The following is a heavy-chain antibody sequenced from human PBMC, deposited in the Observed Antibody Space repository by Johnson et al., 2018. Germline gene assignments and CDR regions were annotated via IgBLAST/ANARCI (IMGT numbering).Heavy chain of an antibody. Sequence: QVQLQESGPGLVKSSQTLSLPCTVSGGSIGSGSYYWSWIRQPAGKGLEWIGRMYPSGSTKYNPSLKRRVIISVDTPKNQLSLALTSVTAAATAVYYCAGYLTARNAFDIWGQGTMVTVSS. V-gene: IGHV4-61*02. D-gene: IGHD1-20*01. CDR3: AGYLTARNAFDI. CDR2: MYPSGST. CDR1: GGSIGSGSYY. J-gene: IGHJ3*02.